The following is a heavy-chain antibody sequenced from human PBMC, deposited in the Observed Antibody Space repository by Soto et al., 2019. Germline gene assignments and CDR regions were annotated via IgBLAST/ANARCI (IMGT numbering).Heavy chain of an antibody. J-gene: IGHJ4*02. V-gene: IGHV3-11*01. Sequence: GGSLRLSCAASGFTFSDYYMSWIRQAPGKGLEWVSYISSSGSTIYYADSVKGRFTISRDNAKNSLYLQMNSLRAEDTAVYYCARGARRYCSSTSCSDLFDYWGQGTLVTVSS. CDR2: ISSSGSTI. CDR3: ARGARRYCSSTSCSDLFDY. D-gene: IGHD2-2*01. CDR1: GFTFSDYY.